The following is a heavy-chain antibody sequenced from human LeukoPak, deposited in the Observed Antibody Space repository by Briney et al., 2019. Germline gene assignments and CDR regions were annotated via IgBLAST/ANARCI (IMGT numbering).Heavy chain of an antibody. CDR2: IIPIFGTP. V-gene: IGHV1-69*01. CDR3: ARGGNYYGSGNYYYYYYYMDV. J-gene: IGHJ6*03. Sequence: ASVKVSCKASGGTFSSYTISWVRQAPGQGLEWMGGIIPIFGTPNYAQKFQGRVTIIADESTSTVYMELSSLRSEDTAVYYCARGGNYYGSGNYYYYYYYMDVWGKGTTVTVSS. D-gene: IGHD3-10*01. CDR1: GGTFSSYT.